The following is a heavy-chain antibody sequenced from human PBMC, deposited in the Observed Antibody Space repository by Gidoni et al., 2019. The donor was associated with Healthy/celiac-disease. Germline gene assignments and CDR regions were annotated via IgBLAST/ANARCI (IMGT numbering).Heavy chain of an antibody. Sequence: VQLVEPGGGLVQPGGSLRLSCSASGFTFSSYAMHWVRQAPGKGLEYVSAISSNGGSTYYADSVKGRFTISRDNSKNTLYLQMSSLRAEDTAVYYCVKVPVGAETHFDYWGQGTLVTVSS. CDR1: GFTFSSYA. V-gene: IGHV3-64D*06. D-gene: IGHD1-26*01. CDR2: ISSNGGST. J-gene: IGHJ4*02. CDR3: VKVPVGAETHFDY.